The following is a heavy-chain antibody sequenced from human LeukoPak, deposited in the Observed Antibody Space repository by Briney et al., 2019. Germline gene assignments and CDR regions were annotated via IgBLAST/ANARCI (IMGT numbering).Heavy chain of an antibody. Sequence: GGSLRLSCAVSGFTFSSYGMHWVRQAPGKGLEWVAVISYDGSNRYYADSVKGRFTISRDTSKNTLYLQMNSLRAEDTALYFCAQWSRYFDYWGQGTLVTVSS. CDR3: AQWSRYFDY. D-gene: IGHD1-26*01. V-gene: IGHV3-30*18. CDR2: ISYDGSNR. J-gene: IGHJ4*02. CDR1: GFTFSSYG.